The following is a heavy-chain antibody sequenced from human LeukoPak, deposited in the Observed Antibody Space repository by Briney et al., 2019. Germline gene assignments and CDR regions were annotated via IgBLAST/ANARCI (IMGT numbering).Heavy chain of an antibody. CDR2: INHSGST. CDR1: GGSFSGYY. J-gene: IGHJ4*02. Sequence: PSETLSLTCAVYGGSFSGYYWSWIRQPPGKGLEGIGEINHSGSTNYNPSLKSRVTISVDTSKNHFSLQLSSVPAAVTAVYYCAREGPWSYGHYFDCWGKGTLVTVSS. V-gene: IGHV4-34*01. D-gene: IGHD5-18*01. CDR3: AREGPWSYGHYFDC.